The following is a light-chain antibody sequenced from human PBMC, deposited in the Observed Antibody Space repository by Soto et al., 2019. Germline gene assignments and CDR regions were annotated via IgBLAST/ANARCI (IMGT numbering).Light chain of an antibody. CDR1: SSDVGGDNH. CDR3: SSYTSSFRRV. J-gene: IGLJ1*01. Sequence: QSALTQPASVSGSPGQSITSSCRGISSDVGGDNHVSWYQQYPGKAPKLMIYEVSDRPSGVSNRFSGSKSGNTASLTISGLQAEDEADYYCSSYTSSFRRVFGTGTKVTVL. CDR2: EVS. V-gene: IGLV2-14*01.